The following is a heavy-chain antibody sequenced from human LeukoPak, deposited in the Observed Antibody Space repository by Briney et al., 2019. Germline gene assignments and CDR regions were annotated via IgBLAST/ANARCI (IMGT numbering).Heavy chain of an antibody. CDR2: IWYGGSNK. CDR1: GFTFSSYG. D-gene: IGHD6-13*01. Sequence: GGSLRLSCAASGFTFSSYGMHWVRQAPGKGLEWVAVIWYGGSNKYYADSVKGRFTISRDNSKNTLYLQMNSLRAEDTAVYYCARGIQVGAFDIWGQGTMVTVSS. V-gene: IGHV3-33*08. CDR3: ARGIQVGAFDI. J-gene: IGHJ3*02.